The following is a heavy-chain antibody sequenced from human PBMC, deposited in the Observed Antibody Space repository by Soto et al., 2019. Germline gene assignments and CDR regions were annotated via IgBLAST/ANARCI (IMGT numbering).Heavy chain of an antibody. CDR1: GFTVSSNY. V-gene: IGHV3-53*01. Sequence: GGSLRLSCAASGFTVSSNYMSWVRQAPGKGLEWVSVIYSGGSTYYADSVKGRFTISRDNSKNTLYLQMNSLRAEDTAVYYCARERHVLRYFEVVYYMDVWGKGTTVTVSS. CDR3: ARERHVLRYFEVVYYMDV. D-gene: IGHD3-9*01. J-gene: IGHJ6*03. CDR2: IYSGGST.